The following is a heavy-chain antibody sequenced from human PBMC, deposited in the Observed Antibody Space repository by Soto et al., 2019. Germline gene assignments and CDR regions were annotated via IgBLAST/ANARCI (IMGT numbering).Heavy chain of an antibody. D-gene: IGHD3-10*01. J-gene: IGHJ4*02. CDR2: ISYDGSNK. Sequence: QVQLVESGGGVVQPGRSLRISCAASGFPFTTYGMHWVREGPGKGLEWVAVISYDGSNKYYADSVKGRFTISRDNSKNTLYLQMNSLRPEDTALYYCVGGQYYFDYRGQGTLVTVSS. CDR1: GFPFTTYG. V-gene: IGHV3-30*03. CDR3: VGGQYYFDY.